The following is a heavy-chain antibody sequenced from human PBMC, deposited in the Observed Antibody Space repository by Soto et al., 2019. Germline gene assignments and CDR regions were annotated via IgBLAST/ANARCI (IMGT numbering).Heavy chain of an antibody. CDR2: ISGSGGST. CDR1: GLTFSSYA. J-gene: IGHJ3*02. D-gene: IGHD3-10*01. CDR3: AKEAAIDYGSSAGVRRDLLYI. Sequence: PGGSLRLSCAASGLTFSSYAMSWVRQAPGKGLEWVSAISGSGGSTYYADSVKGRFTISRDNSKNTLYLQMNSLRAEGTAVYYCAKEAAIDYGSSAGVRRDLLYICAQGTMVT. V-gene: IGHV3-23*01.